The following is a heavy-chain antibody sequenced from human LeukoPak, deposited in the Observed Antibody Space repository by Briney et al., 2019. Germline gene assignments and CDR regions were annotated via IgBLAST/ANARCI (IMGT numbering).Heavy chain of an antibody. CDR1: GFTFSSYG. D-gene: IGHD3-22*01. Sequence: TGGSLRLSCATSGFTFSSYGIHWVRQAPGKGLEWVAVISYDGSNKYYADSVKGRFTISRDNSKNTLYLQMNSLRVEDTAVYYCAKDRSTYYYDSSGFYPDAFDIWGQGTMVTVSS. CDR2: ISYDGSNK. J-gene: IGHJ3*02. V-gene: IGHV3-30*18. CDR3: AKDRSTYYYDSSGFYPDAFDI.